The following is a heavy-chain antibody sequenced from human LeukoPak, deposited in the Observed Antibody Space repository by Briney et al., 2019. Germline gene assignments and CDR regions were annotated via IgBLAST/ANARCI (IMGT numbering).Heavy chain of an antibody. D-gene: IGHD3-22*01. J-gene: IGHJ4*02. CDR2: IKSRTDGGTT. CDR3: TRPSYDSSVSGVVY. Sequence: PGGSLRLSCTTSGFNFNNAWMNWVRQAPGKGLEWVGRIKSRTDGGTTVYSAPVKGRFTISRDDSKSTLYLQMNSLKTEDTAVYYCTRPSYDSSVSGVVYWGQGTLVTVSS. V-gene: IGHV3-15*07. CDR1: GFNFNNAW.